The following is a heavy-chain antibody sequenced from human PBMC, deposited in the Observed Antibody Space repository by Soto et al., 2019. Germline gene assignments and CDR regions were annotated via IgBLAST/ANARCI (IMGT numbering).Heavy chain of an antibody. Sequence: SETLSLTCTVSGGSISSYYWSWIRQPPGKGLEWIGYIYYSGSTNYNPSLKSRVTISVDTSKNQFSLKLSSVTAADTAVYYCARHALAAAGIVSRLSNKNEPTKEKQSSYYYYMDVWGKGTTVTVSS. CDR2: IYYSGST. CDR1: GGSISSYY. D-gene: IGHD6-13*01. CDR3: ARHALAAAGIVSRLSNKNEPTKEKQSSYYYYMDV. V-gene: IGHV4-59*08. J-gene: IGHJ6*03.